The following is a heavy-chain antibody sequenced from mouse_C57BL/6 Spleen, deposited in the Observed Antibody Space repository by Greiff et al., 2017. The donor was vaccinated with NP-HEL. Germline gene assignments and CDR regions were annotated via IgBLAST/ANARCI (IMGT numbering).Heavy chain of an antibody. CDR3: TRTGSQLFDY. CDR2: IDPETGGT. CDR1: GYTFTDYE. D-gene: IGHD4-1*02. V-gene: IGHV1-15*01. Sequence: QVQLQQSGAELVRPGASVTLSCKASGYTFTDYEMHWVKQTPVQGLEWIGAIDPETGGTAYNQKFKGKAILTADKSSSTAYMELRSLTSEDSAVDYCTRTGSQLFDYWGQGTTLTVSS. J-gene: IGHJ2*01.